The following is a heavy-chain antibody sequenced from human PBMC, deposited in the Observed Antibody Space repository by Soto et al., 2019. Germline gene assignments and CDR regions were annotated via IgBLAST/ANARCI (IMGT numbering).Heavy chain of an antibody. D-gene: IGHD3-3*01. CDR1: GGSISSYY. CDR2: IYYSGST. Sequence: SETLSLTCTVSGGSISSYYWSWIRQPPGKGLEWIGYIYYSGSTNYNPSLKSRVTISVDTSKNQFSLKLSSVTAADTAVYYCARVRTMYNWFDPSGQGTLVTVSS. CDR3: ARVRTMYNWFDP. J-gene: IGHJ5*02. V-gene: IGHV4-59*01.